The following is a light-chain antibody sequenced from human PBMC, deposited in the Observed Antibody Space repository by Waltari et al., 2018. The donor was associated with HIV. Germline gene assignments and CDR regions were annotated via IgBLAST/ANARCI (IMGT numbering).Light chain of an antibody. V-gene: IGLV1-40*01. J-gene: IGLJ2*01. CDR3: QSFDTSLGDSRV. CDR1: SSNLGAGYA. CDR2: GKN. Sequence: QSVLTQPPSVSGAPGQRVTISCTGSSSNLGAGYAVHWYQQLPGTAPKVLISGKNNRPSGVPDRFSGSKSGTSASLAITGLQAEDEADYYCQSFDTSLGDSRVFGGGTKLTVL.